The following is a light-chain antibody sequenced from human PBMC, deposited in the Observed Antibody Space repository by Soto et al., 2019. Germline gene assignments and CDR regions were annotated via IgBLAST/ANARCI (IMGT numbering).Light chain of an antibody. J-gene: IGKJ2*01. Sequence: DIQMTQSPSPLSASVGDRVTITCRASQNINSWLAWHQQKPGTAPKLLIYDASRFESGVPSRFSGSGSGTEFTLTISSLQPDDFATYYCQQYNNYLYTFGQGTKLEIK. CDR3: QQYNNYLYT. CDR2: DAS. V-gene: IGKV1-5*01. CDR1: QNINSW.